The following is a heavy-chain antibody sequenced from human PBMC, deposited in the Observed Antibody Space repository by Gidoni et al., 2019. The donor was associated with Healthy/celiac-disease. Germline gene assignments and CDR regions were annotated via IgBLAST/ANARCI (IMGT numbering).Heavy chain of an antibody. V-gene: IGHV4-34*01. D-gene: IGHD5-18*01. CDR1: GGYGSGYY. CDR3: ARGPGTTAIHAFDI. CDR2: INHSGST. Sequence: QAQLQQWGAGLLKPSETLSRTCAVYGGYGSGYYWSWIRQPPGKGLEWIGEINHSGSTNYNPSLKSRVTISVDTSKNQFSLKLSSVPAADTAVYYCARGPGTTAIHAFDIWGQGTMVTVSS. J-gene: IGHJ3*02.